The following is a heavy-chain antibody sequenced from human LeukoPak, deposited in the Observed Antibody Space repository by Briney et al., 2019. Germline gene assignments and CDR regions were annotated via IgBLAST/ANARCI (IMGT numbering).Heavy chain of an antibody. CDR2: IYHSGSS. Sequence: SETLSLTCTVSGYSISSGYYWGWIRQPPGKGLEWIGSIYHSGSSYYNPSLKSRVTISVDTSKNQFSLKLSSVTAADTAVYYCARHVGRYCSGGSCYSVRDFDYWGQGTLVTVSS. D-gene: IGHD2-15*01. J-gene: IGHJ4*02. CDR1: GYSISSGYY. V-gene: IGHV4-38-2*02. CDR3: ARHVGRYCSGGSCYSVRDFDY.